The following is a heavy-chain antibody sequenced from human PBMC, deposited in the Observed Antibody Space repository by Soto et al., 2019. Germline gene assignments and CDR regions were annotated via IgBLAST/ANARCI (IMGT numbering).Heavy chain of an antibody. D-gene: IGHD3-10*01. CDR2: VIKDGSRQ. J-gene: IGHJ3*01. Sequence: QAQLVESGGGVVQPGGSLRLSCEASGFPFRNYGMHWVRQAPGKGLEWVAVVIKDGSRQYYRDSVKGRFTISRDNSNNKVYLQMDSVRPEDTAVYYCAKWFTGAFDVWGQGTMVTVSS. V-gene: IGHV3-30*18. CDR1: GFPFRNYG. CDR3: AKWFTGAFDV.